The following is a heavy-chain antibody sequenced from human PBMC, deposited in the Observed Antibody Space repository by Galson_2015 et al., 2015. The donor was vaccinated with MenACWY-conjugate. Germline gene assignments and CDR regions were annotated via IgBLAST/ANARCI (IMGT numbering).Heavy chain of an antibody. V-gene: IGHV3-74*01. CDR2: INSDGRGT. Sequence: SLRLSCAASEFTFSTYWMHWVCQAPGKGLVWVSRINSDGRGTSYADSVKGRFTISRDNAKNTLYLQMNSLRAEDTAVYYCARLGGNYRTTSHFDYWGQGTLVTVSS. CDR3: ARLGGNYRTTSHFDY. D-gene: IGHD1-26*01. CDR1: EFTFSTYW. J-gene: IGHJ4*02.